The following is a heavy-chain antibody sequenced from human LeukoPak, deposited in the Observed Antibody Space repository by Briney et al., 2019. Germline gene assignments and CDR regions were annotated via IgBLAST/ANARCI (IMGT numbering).Heavy chain of an antibody. CDR3: AKEYDSGGYGANFDY. V-gene: IGHV3-30-3*01. CDR2: ISYDGSNK. Sequence: GRSLRLSCAASGFTFSSYAMHWVRQAPGKGLEWVAVISYDGSNKYYADSVKGRFTISRDNSKNTLYLQMDSLRAEDTAVYYCAKEYDSGGYGANFDYWGQGTLVTVSS. CDR1: GFTFSSYA. D-gene: IGHD3-10*01. J-gene: IGHJ4*02.